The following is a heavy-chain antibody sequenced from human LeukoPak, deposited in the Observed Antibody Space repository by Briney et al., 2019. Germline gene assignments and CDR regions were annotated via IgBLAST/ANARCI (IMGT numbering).Heavy chain of an antibody. V-gene: IGHV3-74*01. CDR3: ARDSGVVPAATILDY. D-gene: IGHD2-2*01. Sequence: GGSLRLSCAASGFTFSSYWMHWVRQAPGEGLVWVSRISSDASGTSYADSVKGRFTISRDNAKNSLYLQMNSLRAEDTAVYYCARDSGVVPAATILDYWGQGTLVTVSS. CDR1: GFTFSSYW. CDR2: ISSDASGT. J-gene: IGHJ4*02.